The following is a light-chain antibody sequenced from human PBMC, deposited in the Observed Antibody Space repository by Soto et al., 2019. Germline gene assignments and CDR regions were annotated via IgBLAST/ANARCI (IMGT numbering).Light chain of an antibody. CDR2: DAS. V-gene: IGKV1-5*01. J-gene: IGKJ1*01. CDR3: QQYNSYPWT. Sequence: DIQMTQSPSTLSASVGDRVTITCRASQSISSWLAWYQQKPGKAPNLLIYDASSLERGVPSRFSGSGSGTDFTLTISSLQPDEFATYYGQQYNSYPWTFGQGTKVEIK. CDR1: QSISSW.